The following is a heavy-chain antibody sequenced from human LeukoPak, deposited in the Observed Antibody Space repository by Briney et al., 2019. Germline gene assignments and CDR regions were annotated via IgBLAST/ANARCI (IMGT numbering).Heavy chain of an antibody. CDR1: GGSISSYY. CDR2: IYYSGST. V-gene: IGHV4-59*12. CDR3: ASGYCGGACQLGGVDM. J-gene: IGHJ3*02. D-gene: IGHD2-21*02. Sequence: PSETLSLTCTVSGGSISSYYWSWIRQPPGKGLERIGYIYYSGSTNYNPSLKSRVTISVDTSQNQFSLRLSSVTAADTAVYYCASGYCGGACQLGGVDMWGQGTMVTVSS.